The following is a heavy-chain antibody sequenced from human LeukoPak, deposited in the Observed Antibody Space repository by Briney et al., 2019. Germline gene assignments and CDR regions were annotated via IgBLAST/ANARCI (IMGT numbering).Heavy chain of an antibody. J-gene: IGHJ3*02. CDR1: GGSVSSGSYY. Sequence: SETLSLTCTVSGGSVSSGSYYWSWIRQPPGKGLGWIGYIYYSGSTNYNPSLKSRVTISVDTSKNQFSLKLSSVTAADTAVYYCARVLSDADAFDIWGQGTMVTVSS. V-gene: IGHV4-61*01. CDR3: ARVLSDADAFDI. CDR2: IYYSGST.